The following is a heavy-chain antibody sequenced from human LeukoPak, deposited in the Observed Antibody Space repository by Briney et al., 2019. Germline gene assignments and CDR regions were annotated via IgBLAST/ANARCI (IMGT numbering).Heavy chain of an antibody. V-gene: IGHV3-23*01. CDR1: GFTFSSYA. J-gene: IGHJ5*02. Sequence: PGGSLRLSCAASGFTFSSYAMSWVRQAPGKGLEWVSAISGSGGSTYYADSVKGRFTISRDNSKNSLYLQMNSLRAEDTAVYYCAGGFSYDSSGYYADWFDPWGQGTLVTVSS. CDR2: ISGSGGST. D-gene: IGHD3-22*01. CDR3: AGGFSYDSSGYYADWFDP.